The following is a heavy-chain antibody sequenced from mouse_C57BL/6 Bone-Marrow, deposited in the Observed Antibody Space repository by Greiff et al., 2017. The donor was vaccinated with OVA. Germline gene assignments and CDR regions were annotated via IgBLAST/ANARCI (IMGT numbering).Heavy chain of an antibody. CDR3: ARRHYGSSLGYFDV. D-gene: IGHD1-1*01. CDR2: ISNGGGST. Sequence: DVMLVESGGGLVQPGGSLKLSCAASGFTFSDYYMYWVRQTPEKRLEWVAYISNGGGSTYYPDTVKGRFTISRDNAKNTLYLQMSRLKSEDTAMYYCARRHYGSSLGYFDVWGTGTTVTVSS. CDR1: GFTFSDYY. V-gene: IGHV5-12*01. J-gene: IGHJ1*03.